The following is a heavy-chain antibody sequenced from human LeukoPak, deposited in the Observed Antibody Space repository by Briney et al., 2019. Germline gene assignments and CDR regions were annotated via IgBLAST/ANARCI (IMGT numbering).Heavy chain of an antibody. CDR3: TRLVWGYYYYMDV. Sequence: SETLSLACSVSGGPISSRSYYWGWIRQSRGKGLEWIGSVYYSGSTYYNPSLKSRVTISVGTSKSEFSLKLSSVIAADTAVYYCTRLVWGYYYYMDVWGKGTTVTVSS. J-gene: IGHJ6*03. CDR2: VYYSGST. CDR1: GGPISSRSYY. D-gene: IGHD5/OR15-5a*01. V-gene: IGHV4-39*07.